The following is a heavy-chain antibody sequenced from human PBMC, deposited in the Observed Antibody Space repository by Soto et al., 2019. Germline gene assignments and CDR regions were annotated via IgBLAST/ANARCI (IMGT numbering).Heavy chain of an antibody. CDR3: AREMPSTAAAYFYYGLNV. D-gene: IGHD6-13*01. J-gene: IGHJ6*02. CDR1: GGTFSSYA. V-gene: IGHV1-69*13. CDR2: IVPVFPSV. Sequence: SVKVSCKASGGTFSSYAIYWVRQAPGQGLEWLGTIVPVFPSVYYAPRFQGRLTITADGSTDTVYMMLTSLKSEDTAVYYCAREMPSTAAAYFYYGLNVWGQGTSVTVS.